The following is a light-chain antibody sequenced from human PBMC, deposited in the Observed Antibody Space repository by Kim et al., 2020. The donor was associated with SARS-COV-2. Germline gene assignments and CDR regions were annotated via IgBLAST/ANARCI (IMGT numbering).Light chain of an antibody. CDR1: QRISNS. CDR2: EAS. CDR3: QHYDNYSQT. J-gene: IGKJ1*01. V-gene: IGKV1-5*01. Sequence: DIQMTQSPSTLSASVGDRVTITCRASQRISNSLAWYQQRPGKAPTLLIYEASSLESGVPSRFSGTGSGTEFTLTISSLQPDDFATYYCQHYDNYSQTFGPGTKLEI.